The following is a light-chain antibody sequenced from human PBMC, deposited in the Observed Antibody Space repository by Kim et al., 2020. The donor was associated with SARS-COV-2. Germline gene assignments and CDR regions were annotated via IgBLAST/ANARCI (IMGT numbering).Light chain of an antibody. CDR2: SDT. Sequence: GETVTISCSGSNSNIAKSYVYCYQQLPGTAPNLLIYSDTQRPSGVPDRFSGSKSGSSASLAISGLQSEDEAHYFCAAWDDSLSSRLFGGGTQLTVL. CDR3: AAWDDSLSSRL. J-gene: IGLJ3*02. V-gene: IGLV1-47*02. CDR1: NSNIAKSY.